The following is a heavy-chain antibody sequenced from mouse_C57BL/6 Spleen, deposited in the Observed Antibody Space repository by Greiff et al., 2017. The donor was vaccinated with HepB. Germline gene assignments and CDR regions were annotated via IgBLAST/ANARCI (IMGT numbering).Heavy chain of an antibody. J-gene: IGHJ1*03. CDR1: GFTFSDYY. V-gene: IGHV5-12*01. D-gene: IGHD1-1*01. CDR2: ISNGGGST. CDR3: ARHITTLGYFDV. Sequence: EVKVEESGGGLVQPGGSLKLSCAASGFTFSDYYMYWVRQTPEKRLEWVAYISNGGGSTYYPDTVKGRFTISRDNAKNTLYLQMSRLKSEDTAMYYCARHITTLGYFDVWGTGTTVTVSS.